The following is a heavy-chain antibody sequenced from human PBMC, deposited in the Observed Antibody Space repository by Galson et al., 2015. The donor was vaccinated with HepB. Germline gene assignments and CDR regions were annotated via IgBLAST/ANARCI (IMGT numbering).Heavy chain of an antibody. CDR3: TTESLLWFGDQSKADP. J-gene: IGHJ5*02. D-gene: IGHD3-10*01. Sequence: SLRLSCAASGFTFSNAWMSWVRQAPGKGLEWVGRIKSKTDGGTTDYAAPVKGRFTISRDDSKNTLYLQMNSLKTEDTAVYYCTTESLLWFGDQSKADPWGQGTLVTVSS. CDR2: IKSKTDGGTT. V-gene: IGHV3-15*01. CDR1: GFTFSNAW.